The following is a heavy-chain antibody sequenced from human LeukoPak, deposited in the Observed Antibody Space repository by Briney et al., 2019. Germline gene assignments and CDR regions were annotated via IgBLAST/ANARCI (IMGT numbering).Heavy chain of an antibody. CDR1: GDTFTSYA. V-gene: IGHV1-18*01. CDR2: ISAYNGNT. Sequence: ASAKVSCKASGDTFTSYAITWVRQAPGQGLEWMGWISAYNGNTNYAQKLQGRVTMTTDTSTSTAYMELRSLRSDDTALYYCARFGLGKHIEVAGIPFDIWGQGTMVTVSS. D-gene: IGHD6-19*01. CDR3: ARFGLGKHIEVAGIPFDI. J-gene: IGHJ3*02.